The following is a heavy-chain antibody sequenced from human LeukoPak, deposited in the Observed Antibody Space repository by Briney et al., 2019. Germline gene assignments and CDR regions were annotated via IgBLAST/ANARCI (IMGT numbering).Heavy chain of an antibody. CDR3: AKDPCSSTSCLYYYYGMDV. Sequence: GGSLRLSCAASGFTFSSYAMHWVRQAPGKGLEWVSSISSSSSYIYYADSVKGRFTISRDNAKNSLYLQMNSLRAEDTAVYYCAKDPCSSTSCLYYYYGMDVWGQGTTVTVSS. J-gene: IGHJ6*02. D-gene: IGHD2-2*01. CDR2: ISSSSSYI. V-gene: IGHV3-21*04. CDR1: GFTFSSYA.